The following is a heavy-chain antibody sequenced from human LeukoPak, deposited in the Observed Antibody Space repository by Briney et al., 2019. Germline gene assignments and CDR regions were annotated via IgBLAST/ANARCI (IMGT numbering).Heavy chain of an antibody. V-gene: IGHV4-59*08. D-gene: IGHD2-2*01. J-gene: IGHJ6*02. CDR2: IYYSGST. CDR3: ARLVVLPAAMSQYHYYDYGMDV. CDR1: GGSISSYY. Sequence: KPSETLSLTCTVSGGSISSYYWNWLRQPPGKGLEWIGYIYYSGSTNYNPSLMSRVTMSVDTSKNQFSLKLSSVTAADTAVYYCARLVVLPAAMSQYHYYDYGMDVWGQGTTVTVSS.